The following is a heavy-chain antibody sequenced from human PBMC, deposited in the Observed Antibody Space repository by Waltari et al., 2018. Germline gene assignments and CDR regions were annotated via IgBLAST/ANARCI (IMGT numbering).Heavy chain of an antibody. CDR3: ARSGYDRGGGFDP. CDR2: VIPIFGTA. Sequence: QVQLVQSGAEVKKPGASVKVSCKASGYTFTSYGISWVRQAPGQGLEWMGGVIPIFGTANDAQKFQGRVTITADESTSTAYMGLSSLRSEDTAVYYCARSGYDRGGGFDPWGQGTLVTVSS. V-gene: IGHV1-69*13. CDR1: GYTFTSYG. J-gene: IGHJ5*02. D-gene: IGHD5-12*01.